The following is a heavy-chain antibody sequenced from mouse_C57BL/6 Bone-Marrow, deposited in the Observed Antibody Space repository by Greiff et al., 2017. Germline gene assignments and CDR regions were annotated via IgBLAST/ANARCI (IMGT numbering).Heavy chain of an antibody. CDR2: INSGGSYT. CDR1: GFTFSSYG. J-gene: IGHJ4*01. Sequence: DVQLVESGGDLVKPGGSLKLSCAASGFTFSSYGMSWVRQPPDKRLEWVATINSGGSYTYYPDSVKGRFTISRENAKNTLYLQMSSLKSEDTAMYYCARQELGYAMDYWGQGTSVTVSS. D-gene: IGHD3-1*01. CDR3: ARQELGYAMDY. V-gene: IGHV5-6*01.